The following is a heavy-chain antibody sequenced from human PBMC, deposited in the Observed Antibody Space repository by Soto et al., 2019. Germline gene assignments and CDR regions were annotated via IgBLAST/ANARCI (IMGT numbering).Heavy chain of an antibody. CDR3: AKTKTPHVRNGMDV. J-gene: IGHJ6*02. CDR2: IYYSGST. Sequence: QVRLQESGPGLVRPSQTLSLTCTVSGDSLSSGGYYCSWIRQLPGKGLEWIGFIYYSGSTFYNPSLRSRVTLSAAASKNQISLKLSSVTAADTAVYYCAKTKTPHVRNGMDVWGQGTTVTVSS. D-gene: IGHD2-8*01. CDR1: GDSLSSGGYY. V-gene: IGHV4-31*04.